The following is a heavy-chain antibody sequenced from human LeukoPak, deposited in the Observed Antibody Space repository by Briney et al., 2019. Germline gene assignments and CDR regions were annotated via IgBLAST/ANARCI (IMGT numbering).Heavy chain of an antibody. V-gene: IGHV4-59*08. CDR1: GGSISGYY. CDR2: IHNSGRT. Sequence: NPSETLSLTCSVSGGSISGYYWSWIRQSPGKGLEWIGYIHNSGRTNYNPSLKSRVTGFVDTSKNQVSLRLSSVTAADTAVYYCARHGTISSESYFDYWGQGALVTVSS. D-gene: IGHD1-14*01. CDR3: ARHGTISSESYFDY. J-gene: IGHJ4*02.